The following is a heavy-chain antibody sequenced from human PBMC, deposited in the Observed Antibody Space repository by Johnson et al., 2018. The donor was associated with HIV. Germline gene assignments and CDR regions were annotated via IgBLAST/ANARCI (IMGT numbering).Heavy chain of an antibody. J-gene: IGHJ3*02. V-gene: IGHV3-20*04. CDR3: ARDRWGSSMRSDAFDI. D-gene: IGHD3-16*01. CDR1: GFTFDDYG. Sequence: VQLVESGGGVVRPGGSLRLSCAASGFTFDDYGMSWVRQAPGKGLEWVSGINWNGGSTGYADSVKGRFTISRDNANNSLYLQMHSLRAEDTAVYSCARDRWGSSMRSDAFDIWGQGTIVTVSS. CDR2: INWNGGST.